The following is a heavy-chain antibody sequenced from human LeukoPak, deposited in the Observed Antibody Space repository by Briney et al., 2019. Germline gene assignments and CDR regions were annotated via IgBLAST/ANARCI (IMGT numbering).Heavy chain of an antibody. CDR2: ISGSGGST. J-gene: IGHJ4*02. V-gene: IGHV3-23*01. Sequence: GGSLRLSCAASGFTVSDNYMSWVRQAPGKGLEWVSAISGSGGSTYYADSVKGRFTISRDNSKNTLYLQMNSLRAEDTAVYYCSLGSSGYSMRVWLDYWGQGTLVTVSS. D-gene: IGHD3-22*01. CDR1: GFTVSDNY. CDR3: SLGSSGYSMRVWLDY.